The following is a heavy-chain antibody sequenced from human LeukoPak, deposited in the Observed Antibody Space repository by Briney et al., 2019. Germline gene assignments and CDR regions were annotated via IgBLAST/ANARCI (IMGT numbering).Heavy chain of an antibody. CDR3: ARDRGIAVASLY. V-gene: IGHV3-30*03. CDR2: ISNDGLNT. Sequence: GSLRLSCAASGFTMNNYGMNWIRQAPGKGLEWVASISNDGLNTYYTDSVKGRVTISRDNAKNSVYLQMNNLRVDDTAVYYCARDRGIAVASLYWGQGTLVTVSS. J-gene: IGHJ4*02. D-gene: IGHD6-19*01. CDR1: GFTMNNYG.